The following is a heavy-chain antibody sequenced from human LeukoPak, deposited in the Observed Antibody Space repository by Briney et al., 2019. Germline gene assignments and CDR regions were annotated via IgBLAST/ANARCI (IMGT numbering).Heavy chain of an antibody. J-gene: IGHJ4*02. CDR2: ISGSDGRS. D-gene: IGHD1-14*01. V-gene: IGHV3-23*01. Sequence: GGSLRLSCAASGFTFSSYAMSWVRQAPGKGLEWVSAISGSDGRSFYADSVKGRFTISRDNSKNTLFLQMNSLRAEDTALYYCAKESPYRAPTRTYYFDYWGQGTLVTVSS. CDR3: AKESPYRAPTRTYYFDY. CDR1: GFTFSSYA.